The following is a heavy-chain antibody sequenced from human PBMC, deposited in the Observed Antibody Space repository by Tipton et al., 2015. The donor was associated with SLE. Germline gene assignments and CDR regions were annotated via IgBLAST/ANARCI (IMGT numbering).Heavy chain of an antibody. Sequence: TLSLTCSVSGHSISSGFYWGWIRQSPGKGLEWIGNIYYGGGTYYNPSLESRVTISLDTSKNQFSLKLNSVTAADTAVYYCARSTDQNWFDPWGQGTLVTVSS. CDR3: ARSTDQNWFDP. V-gene: IGHV4-31*03. D-gene: IGHD2-2*01. CDR1: GHSISSGFY. J-gene: IGHJ5*02. CDR2: IYYGGGT.